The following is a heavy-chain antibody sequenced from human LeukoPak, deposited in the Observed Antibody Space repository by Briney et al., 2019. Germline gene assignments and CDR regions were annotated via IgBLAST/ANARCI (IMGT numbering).Heavy chain of an antibody. Sequence: ASVKVSCKASGYTFTGYYMHWVRQAPGQGLEWMGWINPNSGGTNYAQKLQGRVTMTTDTSTSTAYMELRSLRSDDTAVYYCARDTGGDYGYFDYWGQGTLVTVSS. CDR3: ARDTGGDYGYFDY. CDR2: INPNSGGT. D-gene: IGHD4-17*01. J-gene: IGHJ4*02. CDR1: GYTFTGYY. V-gene: IGHV1-2*02.